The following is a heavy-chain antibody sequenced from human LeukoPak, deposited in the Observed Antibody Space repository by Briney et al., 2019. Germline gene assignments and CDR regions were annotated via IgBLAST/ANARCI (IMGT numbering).Heavy chain of an antibody. CDR2: TSYDGSHK. D-gene: IGHD5-18*01. J-gene: IGHJ4*02. CDR1: GFTISSYV. CDR3: AKDQDSYGLDF. V-gene: IGHV3-30*18. Sequence: GGSLRLSCAASGFTISSYVMHWVRQAPGKGLEWVAVTSYDGSHKNYADSVKGRFTISRDNSKNTLELQMSSLRAEDTAVYYCAKDQDSYGLDFWGQGILVTVSS.